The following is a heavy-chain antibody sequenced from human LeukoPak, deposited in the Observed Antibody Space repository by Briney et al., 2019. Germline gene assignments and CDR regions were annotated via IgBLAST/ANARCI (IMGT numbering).Heavy chain of an antibody. Sequence: SETLSLPCAVYGGSFSGYYWSWIRQPPGKGLEWIGEINHSGSTNYNPSLKSRVTISVDTSKNQFSLKLSSVTAADTGVYYCARGYCRDDICQVFPYWGQGTLVTVSS. D-gene: IGHD2-21*02. CDR2: INHSGST. CDR3: ARGYCRDDICQVFPY. J-gene: IGHJ4*02. V-gene: IGHV4-34*01. CDR1: GGSFSGYY.